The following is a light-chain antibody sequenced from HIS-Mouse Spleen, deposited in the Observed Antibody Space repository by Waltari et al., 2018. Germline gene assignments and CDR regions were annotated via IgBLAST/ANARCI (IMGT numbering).Light chain of an antibody. J-gene: IGLJ2*01. CDR1: SSNIGSKT. CDR2: SNK. V-gene: IGLV1-44*01. CDR3: QVWDSSSDHVV. Sequence: QSVLTQPPSASGTPGQRVTISCSGSSSNIGSKTVNWYKQPPGTAPKLLIYSNKQRPSGVPDRFSGSNSGNTATLTISRVEAGDEADYYCQVWDSSSDHVVFGGGTKLTVL.